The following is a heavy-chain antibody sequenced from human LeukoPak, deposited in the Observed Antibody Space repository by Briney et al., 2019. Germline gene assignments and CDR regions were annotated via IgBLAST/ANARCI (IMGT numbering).Heavy chain of an antibody. CDR3: AKSNGYGLVDI. D-gene: IGHD3-10*01. Sequence: PSATLSLTCTVSGGSISSYYWSWIRQPPGKGLEWIGNIFYSGSTYYSPSLRSRVTISLDTSRNQFSLKLNSVTAADTAVYYCAKSNGYGLVDIWGQGTMVTVSS. V-gene: IGHV4-59*12. CDR1: GGSISSYY. J-gene: IGHJ3*02. CDR2: IFYSGST.